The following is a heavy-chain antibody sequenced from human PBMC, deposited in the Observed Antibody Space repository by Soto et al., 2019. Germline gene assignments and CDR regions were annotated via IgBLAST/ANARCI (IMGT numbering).Heavy chain of an antibody. CDR3: ARSGYCSSTSCYGVWFDP. V-gene: IGHV1-69*01. D-gene: IGHD2-2*03. CDR1: GGTFSSYA. J-gene: IGHJ5*02. CDR2: IIPIFGTA. Sequence: QVQLVQSGAEVKKPGSSVKVSCKASGGTFSSYAISWVRQAPGQGLEWMGGIIPIFGTANYAQKFQGRVTITADEYTSTAYMELSSLRSEDTAVYYCARSGYCSSTSCYGVWFDPWGQGTLVTVSS.